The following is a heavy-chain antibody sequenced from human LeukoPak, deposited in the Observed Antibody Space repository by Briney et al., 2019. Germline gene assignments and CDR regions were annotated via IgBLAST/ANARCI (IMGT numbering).Heavy chain of an antibody. D-gene: IGHD5-18*01. CDR2: ISYDGSNK. CDR1: GFXFSSYG. J-gene: IGHJ4*02. Sequence: PGRSLRLSCAASGFXFSSYGMHWVRQAPGKGLEWVAVISYDGSNKYYADSVKGRFTISRDNSKNTLYLQMNSLRAEDTAVYYCAKVPDGYSYGLDYWGQGTLVTVSS. CDR3: AKVPDGYSYGLDY. V-gene: IGHV3-30*18.